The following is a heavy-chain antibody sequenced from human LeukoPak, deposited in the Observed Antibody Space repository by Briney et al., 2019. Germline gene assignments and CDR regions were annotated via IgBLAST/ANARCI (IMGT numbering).Heavy chain of an antibody. J-gene: IGHJ5*02. Sequence: TGGSLRLSCAASEFTFSSYYMSWVRQAPGKGLEWVSSISTSSSYIYYADSVKGRFTISRDNAKNSLYLQMNSLRAEDTAVYYCARALYSSSWLFDPWGQGTLVTVSS. CDR2: ISTSSSYI. CDR3: ARALYSSSWLFDP. V-gene: IGHV3-21*01. D-gene: IGHD6-13*01. CDR1: EFTFSSYY.